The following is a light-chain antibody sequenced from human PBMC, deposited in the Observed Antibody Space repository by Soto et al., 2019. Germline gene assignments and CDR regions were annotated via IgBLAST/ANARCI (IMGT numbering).Light chain of an antibody. CDR1: QSVSSSY. J-gene: IGKJ5*01. CDR2: CAS. CDR3: QQYGSSPRIT. V-gene: IGKV3-20*01. Sequence: ELVLTQSPGPLSLPPGERCPITCNASQSVSSSYLAWYQQKPGQAPRLLLYCASSRATGIPDRFSGSGSGTDFTLIICRLEPEDLAVYYCQQYGSSPRITVGQGTRLEI.